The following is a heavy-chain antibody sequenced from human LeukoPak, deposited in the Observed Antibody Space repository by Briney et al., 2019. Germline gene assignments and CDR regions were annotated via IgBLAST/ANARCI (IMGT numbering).Heavy chain of an antibody. J-gene: IGHJ4*02. Sequence: SGTLSLTCAVSGGSISSSNWWSWVRQPPGKGLEWIGEIYHSGSTNYNPSLKSRVTISVDKSKNQFSLKLSSVTAADTAVYYCARDPTAYSSGYDYWGQGTLVTVSS. CDR3: ARDPTAYSSGYDY. CDR1: GGSISSSNW. D-gene: IGHD6-19*01. V-gene: IGHV4-4*02. CDR2: IYHSGST.